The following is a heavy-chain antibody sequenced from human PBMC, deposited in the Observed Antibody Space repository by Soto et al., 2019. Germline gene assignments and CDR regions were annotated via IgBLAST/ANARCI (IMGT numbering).Heavy chain of an antibody. D-gene: IGHD4-17*01. V-gene: IGHV3-66*01. Sequence: EVRLVQSGGGLVQPGGSLRLSCAASRFIVSDNYMSWVRQAPGKGLEWVSLTYSGGGTDYAESVKGRFTISRDNSKNTLYLQMNSLKVEDTGIYYCATRMTTAPYWGQGTVVTVSS. CDR3: ATRMTTAPY. CDR2: TYSGGGT. CDR1: RFIVSDNY. J-gene: IGHJ4*02.